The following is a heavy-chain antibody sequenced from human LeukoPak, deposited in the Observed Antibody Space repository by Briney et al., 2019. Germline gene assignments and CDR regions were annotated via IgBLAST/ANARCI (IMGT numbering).Heavy chain of an antibody. J-gene: IGHJ4*02. CDR2: INAGNGNT. CDR3: ARAKGPNSPGDY. D-gene: IGHD4-23*01. Sequence: GASVKVSCKASGYTFTSYAMHWVRQAPGQRLEWMGWINAGNGNTKYSQKFQGRVTITRDTSASTAYMELSSLRSEDTAMYYCARAKGPNSPGDYWGQGTLVTVSS. V-gene: IGHV1-3*01. CDR1: GYTFTSYA.